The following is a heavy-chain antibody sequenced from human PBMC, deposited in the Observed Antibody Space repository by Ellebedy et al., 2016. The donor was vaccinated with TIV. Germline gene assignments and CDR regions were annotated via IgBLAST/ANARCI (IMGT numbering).Heavy chain of an antibody. J-gene: IGHJ6*02. CDR2: INNGGRTT. CDR1: GFTFSTYG. V-gene: IGHV3-23*01. D-gene: IGHD1-26*01. Sequence: PGGSLRLSCAASGFTFSTYGMHWVRQAPGKGLEWVSGINNGGRTTSYADSVKGRFTISRDNSRSTLYLQMNSLRAEDSAVYYCAKDMVFGDGKWEIGVWGQGTTVTVSS. CDR3: AKDMVFGDGKWEIGV.